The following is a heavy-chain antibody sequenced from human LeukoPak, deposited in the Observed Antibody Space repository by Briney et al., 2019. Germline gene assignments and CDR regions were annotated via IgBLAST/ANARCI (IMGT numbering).Heavy chain of an antibody. D-gene: IGHD5-18*01. J-gene: IGHJ4*02. CDR2: ISSSGSYI. CDR3: VRDLGEIQLWSSYYFDS. V-gene: IGHV3-21*01. CDR1: GFIFSDYS. Sequence: PGGSLRLPCAASGFIFSDYSMNWVRQAPGKGLEWVSSISSSGSYIYYADSMQGRFTISRDNAKNSLFLQMSSLRAEDTAVYYCVRDLGEIQLWSSYYFDSWGQGTLVTVSS.